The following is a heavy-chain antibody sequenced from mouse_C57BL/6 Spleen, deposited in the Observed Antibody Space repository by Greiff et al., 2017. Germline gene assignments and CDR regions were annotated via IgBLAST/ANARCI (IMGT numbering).Heavy chain of an antibody. J-gene: IGHJ2*01. V-gene: IGHV1-82*01. CDR3: AIGYDGYYKDYFDY. CDR2: IYPGDGDT. Sequence: QVQLQQSGPELVKPGASVKISCKASGYAFSSSWMNWVKQRPGKGLEWIGRIYPGDGDTNYNGKFKGKATLTADKSSSPAYMQLSSLTSEDSAVYVCAIGYDGYYKDYFDYWGQGTTLTVSA. D-gene: IGHD2-3*01. CDR1: GYAFSSSW.